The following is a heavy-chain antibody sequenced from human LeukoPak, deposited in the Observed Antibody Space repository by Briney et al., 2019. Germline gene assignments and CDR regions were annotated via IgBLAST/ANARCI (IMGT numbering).Heavy chain of an antibody. D-gene: IGHD1-26*01. Sequence: SETLSLTCTVSGGSISSSSYYWGWIRQPPGKGLEWIGSIYYSGSTNYNPSLKSRVTISVDTSKNQFSLKLSSVTAADTAVYYCARHGSSGSGSYYEYFQHWGQGTLVTVSS. CDR3: ARHGSSGSGSYYEYFQH. V-gene: IGHV4-39*01. CDR2: IYYSGST. CDR1: GGSISSSSYY. J-gene: IGHJ1*01.